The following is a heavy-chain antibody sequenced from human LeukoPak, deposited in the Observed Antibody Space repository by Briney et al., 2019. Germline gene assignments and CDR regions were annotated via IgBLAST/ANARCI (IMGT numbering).Heavy chain of an antibody. CDR1: GGTFSSYA. CDR3: ARSGYSSGWYFGAVDY. CDR2: IIPIFGTA. J-gene: IGHJ4*02. V-gene: IGHV1-69*13. D-gene: IGHD6-19*01. Sequence: ASVKVSCKASGGTFSSYAISWVRQAPGQGLEWMGGIIPIFGTANYAQKFQGRVTITADESTSTAYMELSILRSEDTAVYYCARSGYSSGWYFGAVDYWGQGTLVTVSS.